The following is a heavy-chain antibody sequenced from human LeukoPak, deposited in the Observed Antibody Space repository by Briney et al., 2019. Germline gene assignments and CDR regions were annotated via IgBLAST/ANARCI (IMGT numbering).Heavy chain of an antibody. V-gene: IGHV3-21*01. D-gene: IGHD6-13*01. J-gene: IGHJ4*02. Sequence: GGSLRLSCAASGFTFSSYSMNWVRQAPGKGLEWVSSISSSSSYIYYADSVKGRFTISRDNAKNPLYLQMNSLGAEDTAVYYCASGLSAAIDYFDYWGQGTLVTVSS. CDR1: GFTFSSYS. CDR3: ASGLSAAIDYFDY. CDR2: ISSSSSYI.